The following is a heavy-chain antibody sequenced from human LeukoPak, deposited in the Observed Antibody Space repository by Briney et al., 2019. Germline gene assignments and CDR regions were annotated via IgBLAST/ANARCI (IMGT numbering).Heavy chain of an antibody. CDR3: AGRRYNYVWGSYRQTPIVY. J-gene: IGHJ4*02. Sequence: SETLSLTCAVYGGSFSGYYWSWVRQPPGKGLEWIGEINHSGSTNYNPSLKSRVTISVDTSKNQFSLKLSSVTAADTAVYYCAGRRYNYVWGSYRQTPIVYWGQGTLVTVSS. CDR2: INHSGST. CDR1: GGSFSGYY. V-gene: IGHV4-34*01. D-gene: IGHD3-16*02.